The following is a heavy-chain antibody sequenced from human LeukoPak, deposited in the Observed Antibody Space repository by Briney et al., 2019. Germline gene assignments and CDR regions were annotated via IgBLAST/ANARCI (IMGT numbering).Heavy chain of an antibody. Sequence: SETLSLTCAVHGGSFSGYYWSWIRQPPGKGLEWIGEINHSGSTTYNPYPQSRVTISVDTSKNQFSLKLSSETAADTAVYYCARRDSGSSLGCFDYWGQGTLVTVSS. CDR3: ARRDSGSSLGCFDY. D-gene: IGHD1-26*01. CDR2: INHSGST. CDR1: GGSFSGYY. V-gene: IGHV4-34*01. J-gene: IGHJ4*02.